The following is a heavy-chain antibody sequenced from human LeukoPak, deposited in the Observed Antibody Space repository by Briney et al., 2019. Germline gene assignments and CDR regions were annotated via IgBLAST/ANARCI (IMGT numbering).Heavy chain of an antibody. Sequence: GGSLRLSCAASGFTFSSYWMSWVRQAPGKGLEWVANIKQDGSEKYYVDSVKGRFTTSRDNAKNSLYLQMNSLRAEDTAVYYCAREERWLQLSYYYYGMDVWGQGTTVTVSS. V-gene: IGHV3-7*01. CDR3: AREERWLQLSYYYYGMDV. J-gene: IGHJ6*02. D-gene: IGHD5-24*01. CDR2: IKQDGSEK. CDR1: GFTFSSYW.